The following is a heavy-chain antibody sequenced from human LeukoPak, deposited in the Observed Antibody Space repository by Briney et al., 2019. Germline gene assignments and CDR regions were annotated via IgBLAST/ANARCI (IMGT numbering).Heavy chain of an antibody. CDR1: GGSFSGYY. CDR3: ARYRARAEYFQH. CDR2: INHSGST. V-gene: IGHV4-34*01. Sequence: SETLSLTCAVYGGSFSGYYWSWIRQPPGKGLEWIGEINHSGSTNYNPSLKSRVTISVDTSKNQFSLKLSSVTAADTAVYYCARYRARAEYFQHWGQGTLVTVSS. J-gene: IGHJ1*01. D-gene: IGHD4-11*01.